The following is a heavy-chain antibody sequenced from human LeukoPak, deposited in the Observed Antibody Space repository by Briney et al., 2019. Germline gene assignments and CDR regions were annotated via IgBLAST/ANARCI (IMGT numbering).Heavy chain of an antibody. CDR2: IRRGGSEE. CDR1: GFTISNYW. D-gene: IGHD6-6*01. Sequence: GGSLRLSCAASGFTISNYWMNWVRQAPGKGLEWLANIRRGGSEEYYVDSVKGRFTISRDNTKNSLYLQMNGLRVEDTAVYYCARALIAADNYWGQGTLVTVSS. CDR3: ARALIAADNY. J-gene: IGHJ4*02. V-gene: IGHV3-7*04.